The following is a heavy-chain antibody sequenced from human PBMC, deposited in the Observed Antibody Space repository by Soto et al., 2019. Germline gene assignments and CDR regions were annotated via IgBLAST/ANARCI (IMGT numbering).Heavy chain of an antibody. CDR2: VFHTGST. J-gene: IGHJ6*03. V-gene: IGHV4-59*08. D-gene: IGHD2-2*01. CDR3: ARRKSGYCNGSSCPNNYYYYDTYV. CDR1: GDSISSYS. Sequence: QVQLQESGPGLVKPSETLSLTCTVSGDSISSYSWSWIRQPPGMGLEWIGYVFHTGSTNYNPSLMSRVTISVDSSNIQFSLKISSVTVADTAVYFCARRKSGYCNGSSCPNNYYYYDTYVCGKGNTVTVYS.